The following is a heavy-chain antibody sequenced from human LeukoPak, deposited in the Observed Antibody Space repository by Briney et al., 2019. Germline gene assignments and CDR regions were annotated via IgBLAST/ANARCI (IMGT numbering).Heavy chain of an antibody. CDR2: IRYDGRNK. J-gene: IGHJ4*02. CDR1: GFTFGAYA. D-gene: IGHD3-10*01. CDR3: ARERFYYASRGLDY. Sequence: GGSLRLSCTASGFTFGAYAMSWFRQVPGKGLDWVAFIRYDGRNKYYADSVKGRFTISRDNAKNSLYLHMNSLRAEDTAVFYCARERFYYASRGLDYWGQGTLVTVSS. V-gene: IGHV3-30*02.